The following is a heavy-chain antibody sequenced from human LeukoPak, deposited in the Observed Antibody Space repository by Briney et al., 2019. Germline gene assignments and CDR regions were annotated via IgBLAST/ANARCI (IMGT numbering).Heavy chain of an antibody. CDR3: ARGTGWFDP. CDR2: IYHSGST. Sequence: SETLSLTCTVSGYSINIGYYWGWIRQPPGRGLEWIGSIYHSGSTYYNPSLKSRVTISVDTPKNQFSLKLSSVTAADTAMYYCARGTGWFDPCGQGTLVTVSS. D-gene: IGHD1-14*01. CDR1: GYSINIGYY. V-gene: IGHV4-38-2*02. J-gene: IGHJ5*02.